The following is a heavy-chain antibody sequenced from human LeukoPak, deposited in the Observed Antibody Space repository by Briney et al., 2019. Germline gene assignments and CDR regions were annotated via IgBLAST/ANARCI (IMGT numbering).Heavy chain of an antibody. J-gene: IGHJ4*02. V-gene: IGHV3-30*06. Sequence: GRSLRLSCAASGFTFSSYGMHWVRQAPGKGLEWVAVISYDGSNKYYADSVKGRFTISRDNSKNTLYLQMNSLRAEDTAVYYCARVSGNSPFDYWGQGTLVTVSS. CDR3: ARVSGNSPFDY. D-gene: IGHD3-10*01. CDR2: ISYDGSNK. CDR1: GFTFSSYG.